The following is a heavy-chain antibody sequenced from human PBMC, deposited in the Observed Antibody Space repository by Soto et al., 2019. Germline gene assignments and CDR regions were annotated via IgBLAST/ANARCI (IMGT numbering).Heavy chain of an antibody. CDR1: GFTFSSYA. Sequence: AQLLESGGGLVQPGGSLRLSCAASGFTFSSYAMSWVRQAPGKGLEWVSGISGTGGSTYYAGSVKGRFTISRDNSKNTLYLQMSSLRAGDTALYYCAKDRSIFNSDGGGFENWGQGTRVTVSS. J-gene: IGHJ4*02. CDR2: ISGTGGST. CDR3: AKDRSIFNSDGGGFEN. D-gene: IGHD6-6*01. V-gene: IGHV3-23*01.